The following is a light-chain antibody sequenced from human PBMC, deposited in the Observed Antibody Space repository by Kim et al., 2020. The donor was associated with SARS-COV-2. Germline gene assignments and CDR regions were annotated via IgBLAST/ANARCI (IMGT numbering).Light chain of an antibody. CDR1: QSLGNW. Sequence: GDRVTITCRASQSLGNWLAWYQQKPGKTPNLLIYDASSLESGVPSRFSGSGSATEFTLTISSLQPDDFATYYCQQYNDYPLTFGGGTKVEIK. J-gene: IGKJ4*01. V-gene: IGKV1-5*01. CDR2: DAS. CDR3: QQYNDYPLT.